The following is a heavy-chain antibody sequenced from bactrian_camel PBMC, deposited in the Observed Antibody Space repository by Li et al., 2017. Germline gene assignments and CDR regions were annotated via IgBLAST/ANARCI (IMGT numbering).Heavy chain of an antibody. CDR1: TWKYSTYC. CDR2: IDSDGTT. J-gene: IGHJ4*01. CDR3: AASAPYLGSPSTPLSASLYYD. V-gene: IGHV3S53*01. Sequence: HVQLVESGGGSVQAGGSLRLSCARSTWKYSTYCMGWFRQAPGKERVWVAGIDSDGTTSYTDSAKGRFIITRDKAKDLVYLQMNNLKPEDTGEYICAASAPYLGSPSTPLSASLYYDWGQGTQVTVS.